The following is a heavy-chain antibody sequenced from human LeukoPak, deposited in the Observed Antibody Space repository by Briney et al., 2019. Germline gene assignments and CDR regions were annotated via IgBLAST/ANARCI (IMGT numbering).Heavy chain of an antibody. CDR3: ARRSPDWMEWFFDS. V-gene: IGHV4-59*08. J-gene: IGHJ4*02. CDR1: GGSIRSYC. D-gene: IGHD3-3*01. Sequence: SETLPLTCIVSGGSIRSYCWSWIRQSPGKGLEWIGNIYCGGSANNNPSLKSRVTISADTSKNQFSLDLNSVTAADTAVYYCARRSPDWMEWFFDSWGQGTLVTVSS. CDR2: IYCGGSA.